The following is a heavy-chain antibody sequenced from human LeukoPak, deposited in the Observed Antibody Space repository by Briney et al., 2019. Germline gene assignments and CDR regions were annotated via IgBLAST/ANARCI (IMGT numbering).Heavy chain of an antibody. D-gene: IGHD1-26*01. Sequence: ASVKVSCKASGYTFTGYFMHWVRQAPGQGLEWMGWINPNSGGTNYAQKFQGRVTMTRDTSISTAYMELSRLRSDDTAVYYCARGMVGATRYFDYWGQGTLVTVSS. V-gene: IGHV1-2*02. CDR3: ARGMVGATRYFDY. CDR1: GYTFTGYF. CDR2: INPNSGGT. J-gene: IGHJ4*02.